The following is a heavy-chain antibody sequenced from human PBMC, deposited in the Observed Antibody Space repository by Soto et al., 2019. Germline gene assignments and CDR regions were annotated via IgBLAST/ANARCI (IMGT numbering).Heavy chain of an antibody. CDR2: ISTSGSST. CDR1: GGRFSDYY. CDR3: ANLAKNYYHYMDV. V-gene: IGHV3-11*01. Sequence: GGSLRLSCAASGGRFSDYYMSWIRQAPGKGLEWVSLISTSGSSTDYADSVKGRFTISRDNAKNSLSLQMNSLRAEDTAVYYCANLAKNYYHYMDVWGKGTTVTVSS. J-gene: IGHJ6*03. D-gene: IGHD1-26*01.